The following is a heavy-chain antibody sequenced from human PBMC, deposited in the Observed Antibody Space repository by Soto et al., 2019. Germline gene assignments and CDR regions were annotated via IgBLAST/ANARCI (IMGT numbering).Heavy chain of an antibody. Sequence: GGSLRLSCAASGFTFSSYAMSWVRQAPGKGLEWVSAISGSGVSTYYADSVKGRFTISRDNSKNTLYLQMNSLRAEDTAVYYCAKGLGMYYYDSSGYYHYDYWGQGTLVTVSS. CDR3: AKGLGMYYYDSSGYYHYDY. J-gene: IGHJ4*02. CDR2: ISGSGVST. CDR1: GFTFSSYA. V-gene: IGHV3-23*01. D-gene: IGHD3-22*01.